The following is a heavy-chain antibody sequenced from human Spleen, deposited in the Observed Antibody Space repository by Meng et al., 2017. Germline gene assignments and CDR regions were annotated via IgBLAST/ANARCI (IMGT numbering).Heavy chain of an antibody. CDR3: AKEEVPNDY. CDR2: ISYDESNK. J-gene: IGHJ4*02. D-gene: IGHD1-1*01. V-gene: IGHV3-30*04. CDR1: GFTFSSYA. Sequence: GESLKISCAASGFTFSSYAMHWVRQAPGKGLEWVAAISYDESNKYYPESVKGRFTISRDNSKHTLILQMNSLRAEDTAVYFCAKEEVPNDYWGQGTLVTVSS.